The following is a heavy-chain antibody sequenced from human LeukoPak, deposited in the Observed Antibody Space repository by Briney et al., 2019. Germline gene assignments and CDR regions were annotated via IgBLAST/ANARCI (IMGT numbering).Heavy chain of an antibody. CDR3: ARAHSSSWTPFDY. Sequence: GGSLRLSCAASGFTFSSYGMHWVRRAPGKGLEWVAVIWYDGSNKYYADSVKGRFTISRDNSKNTLYLQMNSLRAEDTAVYYCARAHSSSWTPFDYWGQGTLVTVSS. CDR1: GFTFSSYG. V-gene: IGHV3-33*01. J-gene: IGHJ4*02. CDR2: IWYDGSNK. D-gene: IGHD6-13*01.